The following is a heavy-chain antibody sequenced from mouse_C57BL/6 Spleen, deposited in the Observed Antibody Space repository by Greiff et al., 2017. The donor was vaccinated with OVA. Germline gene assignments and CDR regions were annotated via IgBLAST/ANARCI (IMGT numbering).Heavy chain of an antibody. CDR2: IYPGDGDT. Sequence: QVQLQQSGPELVKPGASVKISCKASGYAFSSSWMNWVKQRPGKGLEWIGRIYPGDGDTNYNGKFKGKATLTADKSSSTAYMQLSSLTSEDSAVYFCARGMNWVDYWGQGTTLTVSS. CDR1: GYAFSSSW. D-gene: IGHD4-1*01. V-gene: IGHV1-82*01. J-gene: IGHJ2*01. CDR3: ARGMNWVDY.